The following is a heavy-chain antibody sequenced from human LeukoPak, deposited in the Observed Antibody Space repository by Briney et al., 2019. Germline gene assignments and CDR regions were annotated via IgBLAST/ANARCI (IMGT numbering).Heavy chain of an antibody. CDR2: IYYSGST. V-gene: IGHV4-31*03. CDR1: GGSISSGGYY. CDR3: ARSMSTVTTSGMDV. Sequence: SETLSLTCTVSGGSISSGGYYWSWIRQHPGKGLGWIGYIYYSGSTYYNPSLKSRVTISVDTSKNQFSLKLSSVTAADTAVYYCARSMSTVTTSGMDVWGQGTTVTVSS. J-gene: IGHJ6*02. D-gene: IGHD4-17*01.